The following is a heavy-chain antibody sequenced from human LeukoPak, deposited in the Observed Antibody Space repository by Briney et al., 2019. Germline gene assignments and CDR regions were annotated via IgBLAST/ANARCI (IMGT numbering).Heavy chain of an antibody. D-gene: IGHD3-22*01. V-gene: IGHV3-11*01. CDR2: ISSSGSTI. CDR1: GFTFSSYA. J-gene: IGHJ3*02. Sequence: SGGSLRLSCAASGFTFSSYAMSWIRQAPGKGLEWVSYISSSGSTIYYADSVKGRFTISRDNAKNSLYLQMNSLRAEDTAVYYCARVSAYYYDSSGPNEAFDIWGQGTMVTVSS. CDR3: ARVSAYYYDSSGPNEAFDI.